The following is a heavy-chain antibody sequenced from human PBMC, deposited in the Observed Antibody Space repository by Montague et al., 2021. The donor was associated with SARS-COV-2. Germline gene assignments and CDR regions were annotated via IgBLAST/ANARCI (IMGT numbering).Heavy chain of an antibody. D-gene: IGHD3-3*01. CDR2: ICTTGTTL. Sequence: SLRLSFAASGFSFSSYDMNWFRYPAMKGLDWLSHICTTGTTLAYXASVTGRFTISRDNAKNSLYLQMNSLRAEDSAVYYCARAYDFPGSYFDYRGQGTLVPGSS. J-gene: IGHJ4*02. V-gene: IGHV3-48*03. CDR1: GFSFSSYD. CDR3: ARAYDFPGSYFDY.